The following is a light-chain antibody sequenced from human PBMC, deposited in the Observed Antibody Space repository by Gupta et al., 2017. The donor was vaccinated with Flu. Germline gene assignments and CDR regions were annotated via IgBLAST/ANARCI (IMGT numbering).Light chain of an antibody. CDR1: QGVRKY. J-gene: IGKJ5*01. CDR2: NAS. V-gene: IGKV1-12*01. Sequence: PSSLLSSVGDRVTITWRARQGVRKYVAWYQQKPGHAPKLLIYNASTVKSGVASRFSGSGSGTDFTLTISSRQPEDSATYYCQHKNSCPFTFGQGTHLDIK. CDR3: QHKNSCPFT.